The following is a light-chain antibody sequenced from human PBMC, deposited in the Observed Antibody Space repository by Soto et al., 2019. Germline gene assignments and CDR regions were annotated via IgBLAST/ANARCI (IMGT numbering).Light chain of an antibody. CDR3: TSYTSGNTVV. CDR1: SNDIGSYNR. V-gene: IGLV2-18*02. CDR2: EVK. J-gene: IGLJ2*01. Sequence: QSALTQPPSVSGSPGQSVTISCTGTSNDIGSYNRVSWYQQPPGTVPKLMIYEVKVRPSGVPDRFSGSKSGNTASLTISGLQAEDEADYYCTSYTSGNTVVFGGGTQLTVL.